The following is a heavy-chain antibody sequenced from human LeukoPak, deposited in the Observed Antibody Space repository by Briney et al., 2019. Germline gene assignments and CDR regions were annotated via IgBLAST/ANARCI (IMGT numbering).Heavy chain of an antibody. V-gene: IGHV3-23*01. CDR2: ISGSGGST. CDR3: AKSLAARRGFDY. Sequence: AGGPLRLSCAASGFTFSSYAMSWVRQAPGKGLEWVSAISGSGGSTYYADSVKGRFTISRDNSKNTLYLQMNSLRAEDTAVYYCAKSLAARRGFDYWGQGTLVTVSS. D-gene: IGHD6-6*01. CDR1: GFTFSSYA. J-gene: IGHJ4*02.